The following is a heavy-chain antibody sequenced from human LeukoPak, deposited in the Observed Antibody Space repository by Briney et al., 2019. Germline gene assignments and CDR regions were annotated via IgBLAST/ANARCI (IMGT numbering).Heavy chain of an antibody. J-gene: IGHJ6*02. V-gene: IGHV5-51*01. D-gene: IGHD4-17*01. CDR3: ASPSYGDYYYYGMDV. Sequence: GESLKISCKGSGYTFSNYWIAWVRQMPGKGLEWMGIIYPGDSDTRYSPSFQGQVTISADKSISTAYLQWSSLKASDTAMYYCASPSYGDYYYYGMDVWGQGTTVTVS. CDR1: GYTFSNYW. CDR2: IYPGDSDT.